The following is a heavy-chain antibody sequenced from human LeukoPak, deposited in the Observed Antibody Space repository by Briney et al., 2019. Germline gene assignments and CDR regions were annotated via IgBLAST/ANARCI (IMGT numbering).Heavy chain of an antibody. J-gene: IGHJ4*02. V-gene: IGHV1-8*01. CDR3: ARISSSGWYRGSVGPKQSFDY. D-gene: IGHD6-19*01. CDR1: GYTFTSYD. CDR2: MNPNSGNT. Sequence: ASVKVSCEASGYTFTSYDINWVRQATGQGLEWMRWMNPNSGNTGYAQKFQGRVTMTRDTSTSTVYMELSSLRSEDTAVYYCARISSSGWYRGSVGPKQSFDYWGQGTLVTVSS.